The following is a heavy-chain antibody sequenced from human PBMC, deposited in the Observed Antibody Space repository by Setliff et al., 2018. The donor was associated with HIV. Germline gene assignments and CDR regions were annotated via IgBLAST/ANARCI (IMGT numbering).Heavy chain of an antibody. V-gene: IGHV3-21*01. D-gene: IGHD3-16*01. CDR1: GFTFSNYS. CDR3: ARDGGGLGVY. J-gene: IGHJ4*02. CDR2: ISYNSHYI. Sequence: GGSLRLSCAASGFTFSNYSMNWVRQAPGKGLEWASSISYNSHYIYYADSVKGRFTISRDDAKNSLYLQMNSLRAEETAVYYCARDGGGLGVYWGQGTLVTVSS.